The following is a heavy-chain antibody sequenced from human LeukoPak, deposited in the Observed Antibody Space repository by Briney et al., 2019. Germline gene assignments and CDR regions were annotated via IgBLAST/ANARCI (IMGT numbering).Heavy chain of an antibody. CDR3: ARGRHSYFDY. V-gene: IGHV4-39*07. CDR2: ICYSGST. J-gene: IGHJ4*02. Sequence: SETLPLTCTVSGGSISSSSYYWGWIRQPPGKGLEWIGSICYSGSTYYNPALKSRITISVDTSKNQLSLRLSSVTAADTDVYYCARGRHSYFDYWGQGTLVTVSS. CDR1: GGSISSSSYY.